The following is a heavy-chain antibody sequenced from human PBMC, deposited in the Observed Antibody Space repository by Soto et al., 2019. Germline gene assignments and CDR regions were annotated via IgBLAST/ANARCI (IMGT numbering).Heavy chain of an antibody. D-gene: IGHD2-15*01. Sequence: PGGSLRLSCAASGFTFSSYSMNWVRQAPGKGLEWVSSISSSSSYIYYVDSVKGRFTISRDNAKNSLYLQMNSLRAEDTAVYYCARDLIVVAELSWFDPWGQGTLVTVSS. CDR2: ISSSSSYI. CDR1: GFTFSSYS. J-gene: IGHJ5*02. CDR3: ARDLIVVAELSWFDP. V-gene: IGHV3-21*01.